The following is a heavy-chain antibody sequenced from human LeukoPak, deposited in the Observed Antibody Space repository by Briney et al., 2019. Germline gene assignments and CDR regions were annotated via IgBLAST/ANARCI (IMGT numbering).Heavy chain of an antibody. CDR2: IYISGRT. CDR3: AREGIAAARSNWFDP. Sequence: PSETLSLTCTVSGGSLSSYYWSWIRQPAGKGLEWIGRIYISGRTNYNPSLKSRVTMSVDTSKNQFSLKLSSVTAADTAVYYCAREGIAAARSNWFDPWGQGTLVTVSS. D-gene: IGHD6-13*01. V-gene: IGHV4-4*07. CDR1: GGSLSSYY. J-gene: IGHJ5*02.